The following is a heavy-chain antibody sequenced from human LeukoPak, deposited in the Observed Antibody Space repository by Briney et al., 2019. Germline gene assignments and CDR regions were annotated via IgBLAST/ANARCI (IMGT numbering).Heavy chain of an antibody. CDR1: GFTFSSYS. Sequence: GGSLRLSCAASGFTFSSYSMNWVRQAPGKGLEWVSAIVSSDGSTYYADSVKGRFTISSDNSKNTLYLLMNSLRAEDTAVYYCAKYRYCSSTSCPGVFDYWGQGTLVTVSS. V-gene: IGHV3-23*01. J-gene: IGHJ4*02. CDR2: IVSSDGST. CDR3: AKYRYCSSTSCPGVFDY. D-gene: IGHD2-2*01.